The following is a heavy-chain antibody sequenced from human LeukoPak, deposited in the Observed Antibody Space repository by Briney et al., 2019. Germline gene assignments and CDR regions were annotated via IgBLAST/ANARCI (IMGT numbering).Heavy chain of an antibody. Sequence: GGSLRLSCAASGFTFSSYAMSWVRQAPGKGLEWVSGISGSGGNTHYADSVKGRFTISRDKSKNTLYLQMNSLRAEDTAMYYCAKEAMYYDNSGSNWFDPWGQGTLVIVSS. V-gene: IGHV3-23*01. CDR2: ISGSGGNT. CDR1: GFTFSSYA. CDR3: AKEAMYYDNSGSNWFDP. D-gene: IGHD3-22*01. J-gene: IGHJ5*02.